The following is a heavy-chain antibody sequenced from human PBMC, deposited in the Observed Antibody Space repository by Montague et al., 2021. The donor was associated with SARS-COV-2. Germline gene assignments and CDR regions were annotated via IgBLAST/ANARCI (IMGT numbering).Heavy chain of an antibody. D-gene: IGHD3-22*01. J-gene: IGHJ4*02. CDR1: DGSFSNYS. CDR3: ARGRQHIDMVVVVVTGVEYYFDV. V-gene: IGHV4-34*01. CDR2: INHRGST. Sequence: SETLSLTCAVYDGSFSNYSWTWIRQPPGKGLEWIGEINHRGSTDYNPSLKSRVTISVDTSKNPFSLKMTSVTAADTAVYYCARGRQHIDMVVVVVTGVEYYFDVEGQRTQVAV.